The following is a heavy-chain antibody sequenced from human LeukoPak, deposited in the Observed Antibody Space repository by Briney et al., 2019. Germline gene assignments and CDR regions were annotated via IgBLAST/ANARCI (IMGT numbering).Heavy chain of an antibody. Sequence: PSQTLSLTCTVSGGYISSGDYYWSWIRQPPGKGLEWIGYIYYTGNSYYNPSLKSRVTMSVDTSRNQFSLRLSSVTAADTAVYYCATHNYDRRGYLNLLFDYWGQGTLATVSS. CDR2: IYYTGNS. CDR1: GGYISSGDYY. D-gene: IGHD3-22*01. CDR3: ATHNYDRRGYLNLLFDY. J-gene: IGHJ4*02. V-gene: IGHV4-30-4*01.